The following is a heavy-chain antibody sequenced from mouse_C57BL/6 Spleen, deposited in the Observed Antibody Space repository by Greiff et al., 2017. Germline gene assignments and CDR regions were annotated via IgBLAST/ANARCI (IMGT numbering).Heavy chain of an antibody. Sequence: QVQLQQPGAELVKPGASVKLSCKASGYTFTSYWMHWVKQRPGQGLEWIGMIHPNSGSTNYNEKFKSKATLTVDKSSSTAYMQLSSLTSEDSAVYYCARSGDYYVSSYWYFDVWGTGTTVTVSS. CDR2: IHPNSGST. D-gene: IGHD1-1*01. CDR1: GYTFTSYW. J-gene: IGHJ1*03. V-gene: IGHV1-64*01. CDR3: ARSGDYYVSSYWYFDV.